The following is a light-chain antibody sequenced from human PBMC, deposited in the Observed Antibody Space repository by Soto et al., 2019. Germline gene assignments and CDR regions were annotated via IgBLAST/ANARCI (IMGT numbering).Light chain of an antibody. V-gene: IGLV1-40*01. Sequence: QSVLTQPPSVSGAPGQRVTITCTGRSSNIGAGYDVHWYQQLPGTAPKLLIYGNSNRPSGVPDRFSGSKSGTSASLAITRLQAEDEADYYCQSYDSSLSGDVVFGGGTKVTVL. CDR1: SSNIGAGYD. CDR2: GNS. J-gene: IGLJ2*01. CDR3: QSYDSSLSGDVV.